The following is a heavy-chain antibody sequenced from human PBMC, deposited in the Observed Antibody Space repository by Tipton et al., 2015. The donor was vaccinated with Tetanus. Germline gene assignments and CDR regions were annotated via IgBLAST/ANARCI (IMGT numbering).Heavy chain of an antibody. CDR3: ARGDLTYYYDSSGYYLTDY. V-gene: IGHV1-18*04. CDR1: GYTFTSYG. Sequence: QLVQSGAEVKKPGASVKVSCKASGYTFTSYGISWVRQAPGQGLEWMGWISAYNGNTNYAQKLQGRVTMTTDTSTSTAYMELRSLRSDDTAVYYCARGDLTYYYDSSGYYLTDYWGQGTLVTVSS. J-gene: IGHJ4*02. D-gene: IGHD3-22*01. CDR2: ISAYNGNT.